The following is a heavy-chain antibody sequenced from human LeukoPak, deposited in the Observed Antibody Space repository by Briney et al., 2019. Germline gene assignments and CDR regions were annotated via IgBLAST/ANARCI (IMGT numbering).Heavy chain of an antibody. Sequence: GGSLRLSCAASGFTFSTYGMHWVRQAPGKGLEWVAFIRYDGRNKSYADSVKGRFTISRDNSKNTQYLQMNSLRAEDTAVYYCAKDGGGWRQLSFDYWGQGTLVTVSS. CDR1: GFTFSTYG. CDR2: IRYDGRNK. V-gene: IGHV3-30*02. D-gene: IGHD5-24*01. J-gene: IGHJ4*02. CDR3: AKDGGGWRQLSFDY.